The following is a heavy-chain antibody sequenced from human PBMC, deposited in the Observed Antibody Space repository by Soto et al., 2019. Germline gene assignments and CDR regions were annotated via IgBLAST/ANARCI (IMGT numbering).Heavy chain of an antibody. CDR1: GDSISTSSSYY. CDR3: ARIKIVGILTYYVDV. Sequence: PSETLSLTCTVSGDSISTSSSYYWGWIRQPPGKGLEWIANMYYSGSTYYNPSLKSRVTISLETSKNQFSLKLSSVTAADTAVYYCARIKIVGILTYYVDVWGKGTTVTVSS. V-gene: IGHV4-39*01. J-gene: IGHJ6*03. CDR2: MYYSGST. D-gene: IGHD3-3*01.